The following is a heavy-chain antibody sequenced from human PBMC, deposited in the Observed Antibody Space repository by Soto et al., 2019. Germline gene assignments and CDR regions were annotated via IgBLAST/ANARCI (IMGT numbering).Heavy chain of an antibody. CDR3: ARGDASWYFDY. J-gene: IGHJ4*02. D-gene: IGHD6-13*01. V-gene: IGHV4-31*03. CDR2: IYYSGST. Sequence: NPSSTLSLTCTFSGGSISSGGYYWSWIRQHPGKGLEWIGYIYYSGSTYYNPSLKSRVTISVDTSKNQFSLKLSSVTAADTAVYYCARGDASWYFDYWGQGTLVTVSS. CDR1: GGSISSGGYY.